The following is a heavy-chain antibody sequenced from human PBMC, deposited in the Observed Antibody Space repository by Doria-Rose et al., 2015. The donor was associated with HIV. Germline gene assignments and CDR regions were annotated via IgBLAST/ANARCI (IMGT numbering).Heavy chain of an antibody. V-gene: IGHV4-31*03. J-gene: IGHJ5*02. Sequence: QVQLQESGPGLVKPSQTLSLTCTVSGGSISGGGYYRSWIRQHPGKGLEWIGHISYSGSTYYNPSLKSRVTISVDTSKNQFSLKLSSVTAADTAAYYCARERSSWYHWGQGTLVTVSS. D-gene: IGHD6-13*01. CDR2: ISYSGST. CDR3: ARERSSWYH. CDR1: GGSISGGGYY.